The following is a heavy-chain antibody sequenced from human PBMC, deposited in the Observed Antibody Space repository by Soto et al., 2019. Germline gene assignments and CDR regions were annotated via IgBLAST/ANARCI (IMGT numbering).Heavy chain of an antibody. CDR3: ARDLKGWELIWSGYNGYYYYMDV. Sequence: QVQLVQSGAEVKKPGASVKVSCKAYGYTFTSYGISWVRQAPGQGLEWMGWMSAYNGNTNYAQKLQGRVTMTTDTSTSTAYMVLRSLRSDDTTVYYCARDLKGWELIWSGYNGYYYYMDVWGKGTTVTVSS. J-gene: IGHJ6*03. CDR1: GYTFTSYG. D-gene: IGHD3-3*01. V-gene: IGHV1-18*01. CDR2: MSAYNGNT.